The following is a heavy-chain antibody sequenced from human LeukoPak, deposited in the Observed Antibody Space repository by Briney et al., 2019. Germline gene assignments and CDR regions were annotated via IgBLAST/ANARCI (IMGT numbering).Heavy chain of an antibody. CDR3: ARAAYNSSPDY. CDR2: IYSGGST. J-gene: IGHJ4*02. CDR1: GFTVSSNY. V-gene: IGHV3-53*01. Sequence: PGGSLRLSCAASGFTVSSNYMSWVRQAPGKGLEWVSVIYSGGSTYYADSVKGRFTISRHNSKNTLYLQMNSLRDEDTAVYYCARAAYNSSPDYWGQGTLVTVSS. D-gene: IGHD6-13*01.